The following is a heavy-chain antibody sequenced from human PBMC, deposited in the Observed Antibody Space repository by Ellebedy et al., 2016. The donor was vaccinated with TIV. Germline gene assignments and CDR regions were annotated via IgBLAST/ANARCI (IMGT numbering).Heavy chain of an antibody. CDR3: ARTMGVAVAGADS. J-gene: IGHJ4*02. V-gene: IGHV3-30*14. CDR2: ISFDGGNK. CDR1: GFTFRRYA. Sequence: GESLKISXAGSGFTFRRYAIHWVCQAPGKGLEWVAAISFDGGNKFYADSVKGRFTISRDNAKNMAYVQMNSLKTEDTALYYCARTMGVAVAGADSWGQGTLVTVSS. D-gene: IGHD6-19*01.